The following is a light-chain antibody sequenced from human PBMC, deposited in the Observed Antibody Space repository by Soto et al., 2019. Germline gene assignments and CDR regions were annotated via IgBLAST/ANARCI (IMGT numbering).Light chain of an antibody. Sequence: QSVLTQPASVPGSPGQSITISCTGTSSDFGSYNLVSWYQQHPGKAPKLMIYEDSKRPSGVSNRFSGSKSGNTASLTISGLQAEDDADYYCCSYAGSSTYVFGTGTKVPVL. J-gene: IGLJ1*01. V-gene: IGLV2-23*01. CDR3: CSYAGSSTYV. CDR2: EDS. CDR1: SSDFGSYNL.